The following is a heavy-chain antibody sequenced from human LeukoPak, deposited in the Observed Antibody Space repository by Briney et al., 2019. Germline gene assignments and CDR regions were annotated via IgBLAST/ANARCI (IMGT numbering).Heavy chain of an antibody. J-gene: IGHJ5*02. CDR2: ISSSSSYI. V-gene: IGHV3-21*01. Sequence: GGSLRLSCAASGFTFSSYSMNWVRQASGKGLEWVSSISSSSSYIYYADSVKGRFTISRDNAKNSLYLQMNSLRAEDTAVYYCARDFWVTTFYGDYVRWFDPWGQGTLVTVSS. CDR1: GFTFSSYS. CDR3: ARDFWVTTFYGDYVRWFDP. D-gene: IGHD4-17*01.